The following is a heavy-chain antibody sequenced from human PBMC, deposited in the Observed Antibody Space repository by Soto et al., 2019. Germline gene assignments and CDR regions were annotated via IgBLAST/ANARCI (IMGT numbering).Heavy chain of an antibody. V-gene: IGHV1-69*13. D-gene: IGHD1-26*01. CDR2: IIPIFGTA. CDR3: ARQRLYSGSYYPY. J-gene: IGHJ4*02. CDR1: GGTFSSYA. Sequence: GASVKVSCKASGGTFSSYAISWVRQAPGQGLEWMGGIIPIFGTANYAQKFQGRVTITADESTSTAYMELSRLRSDDTAVYYCARQRLYSGSYYPYWGQGTLVTVSS.